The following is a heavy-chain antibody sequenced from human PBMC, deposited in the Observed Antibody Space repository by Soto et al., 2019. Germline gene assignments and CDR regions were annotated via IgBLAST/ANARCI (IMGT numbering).Heavy chain of an antibody. CDR1: GGSISSSSYY. Sequence: SETLSLTCTVSGGSISSSSYYWGWIRQPPGKGLEWIGSIYYSGSTYYNPSLKSRVTISVDTSKNQFSLKLSSVTAADTAVYYCARSARRLYDFWSGYSDYWGQGTLVTVSS. CDR2: IYYSGST. D-gene: IGHD3-3*01. V-gene: IGHV4-39*01. CDR3: ARSARRLYDFWSGYSDY. J-gene: IGHJ4*02.